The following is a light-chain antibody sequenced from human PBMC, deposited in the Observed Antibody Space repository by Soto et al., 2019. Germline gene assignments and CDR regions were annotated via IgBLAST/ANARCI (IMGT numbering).Light chain of an antibody. CDR2: KAS. J-gene: IGKJ1*01. V-gene: IGKV1-5*03. CDR1: QSISSW. Sequence: DIQMTQSPSTLSASVGDRVTITCRASQSISSWLAWYQQKQGKAPMLLIYKASSVDSGVQSRFSGGGSGTEFTITISSLHHDYFANYYCQQYNSYWTFGQGTKVEIK. CDR3: QQYNSYWT.